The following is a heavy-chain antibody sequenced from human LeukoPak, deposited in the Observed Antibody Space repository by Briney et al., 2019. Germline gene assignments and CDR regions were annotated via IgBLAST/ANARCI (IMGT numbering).Heavy chain of an antibody. J-gene: IGHJ5*02. CDR1: GFTFSSYD. Sequence: TGGSLRLSCAAPGFTFSSYDMHWVRQVTGKGLEWVSAIGTAGDTYYPGSVKGRFTISRENAKNSLCLQMNSLRAGDTAVYYCARERRGWFDPWGQGTLVTVSS. CDR2: IGTAGDT. CDR3: ARERRGWFDP. V-gene: IGHV3-13*01.